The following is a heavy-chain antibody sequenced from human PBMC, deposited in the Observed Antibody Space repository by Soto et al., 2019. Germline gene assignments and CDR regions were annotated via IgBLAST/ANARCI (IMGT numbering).Heavy chain of an antibody. CDR3: AMAYGSGSYSSYYYYGMDV. D-gene: IGHD3-10*01. CDR1: GYTFTNYD. CDR2: INPNSGKI. J-gene: IGHJ6*02. V-gene: IGHV1-8*01. Sequence: GASVKVSCKASGYTFTNYDSNWVRQATGQGPEYMGWINPNSGKINYVQKFQGRVTMTRDTSISTAYMELSRLRSDDTAVYYCAMAYGSGSYSSYYYYGMDVWGQGTTVTVSS.